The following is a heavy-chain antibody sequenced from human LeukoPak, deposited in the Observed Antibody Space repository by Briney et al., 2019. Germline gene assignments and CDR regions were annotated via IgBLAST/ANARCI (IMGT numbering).Heavy chain of an antibody. CDR1: GYTSTSYG. V-gene: IGHV1-18*01. Sequence: ASVKVSCKASGYTSTSYGISWVRQAPGQGLEWMVWISAYNGNTNYAQKLQGRVTMTTDTSTSTAYMELRSLRSDDTAVHYCARDPPSTGAPGLYGMDVWGQGTTVTVSS. J-gene: IGHJ6*02. CDR3: ARDPPSTGAPGLYGMDV. D-gene: IGHD2-2*01. CDR2: ISAYNGNT.